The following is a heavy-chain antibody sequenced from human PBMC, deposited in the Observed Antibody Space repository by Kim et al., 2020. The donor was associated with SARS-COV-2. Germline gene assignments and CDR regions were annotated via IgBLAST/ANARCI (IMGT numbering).Heavy chain of an antibody. CDR1: GFTFSSYA. V-gene: IGHV3-23*01. CDR3: AKGGSIVVVTAIPPPPDAFDI. D-gene: IGHD2-21*02. CDR2: ISGSGGST. J-gene: IGHJ3*02. Sequence: GGSLRLSCAASGFTFSSYAMSWVRQAPGKGLEWVSAISGSGGSTYYADSVKGRFTISRDNSKNTLYLQMNSLRAEDTAVYYCAKGGSIVVVTAIPPPPDAFDIWGQGTMVTVSS.